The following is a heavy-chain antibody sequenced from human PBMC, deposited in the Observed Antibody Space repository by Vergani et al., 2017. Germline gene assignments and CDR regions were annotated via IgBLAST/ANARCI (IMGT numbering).Heavy chain of an antibody. CDR3: ARAGSYYRHDAFDI. Sequence: QVQLQQWGAGLLKPSETLSLTCAVYGGSFSGYYWSWIRQPPGKGLEWIGEINHSGSTNHNPSLKSRVTISVDTSKNQFSLKLSSVTAADTAVYYCARAGSYYRHDAFDIWGQGTMVTVSS. D-gene: IGHD3-10*01. CDR1: GGSFSGYY. J-gene: IGHJ3*02. CDR2: INHSGST. V-gene: IGHV4-34*01.